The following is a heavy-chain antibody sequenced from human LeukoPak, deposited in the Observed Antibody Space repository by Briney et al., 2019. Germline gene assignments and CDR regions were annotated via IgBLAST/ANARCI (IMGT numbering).Heavy chain of an antibody. V-gene: IGHV4-30-2*01. CDR3: ARAGLLWFGEPHRAFDI. J-gene: IGHJ3*02. CDR2: IYHSGST. Sequence: SETLSLTCAVSGGSISSGGYSWSWLRQPPGKGLEWIGYIYHSGSTYYNPSLKSRVTISVDRSKNQFSLKLSSVTAADTAVYYCARAGLLWFGEPHRAFDIWGQGTMVTVSS. CDR1: GGSISSGGYS. D-gene: IGHD3-10*01.